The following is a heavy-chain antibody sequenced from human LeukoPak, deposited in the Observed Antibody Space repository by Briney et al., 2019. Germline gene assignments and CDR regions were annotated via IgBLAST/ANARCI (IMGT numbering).Heavy chain of an antibody. D-gene: IGHD3-22*01. V-gene: IGHV4-39*01. CDR3: ARTYYYDSSPYPNWFDP. Sequence: KSSETLSLTCTVSGGSISSSSYYWDWIRQPPGKGLEWIGSIYYSGSTYYNPSLKSRVTISVDPSRDQFSLKLSSVTAADTAVYYCARTYYYDSSPYPNWFDPWGQGTLVTVSS. CDR2: IYYSGST. CDR1: GGSISSSSYY. J-gene: IGHJ5*02.